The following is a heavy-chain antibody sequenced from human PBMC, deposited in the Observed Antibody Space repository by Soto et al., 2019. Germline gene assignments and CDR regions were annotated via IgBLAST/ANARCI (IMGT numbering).Heavy chain of an antibody. CDR3: AHRVLRTVFGLVTTTAIYFDL. Sequence: QITLNESGPTVVRPTETLTLTCRFSGFSLTTSGVGVGWIRQSPGKAPEWLALIYWDDDKRYSASLKSRLTITKETYKNQGVLTVSELDPPDTATYYCAHRVLRTVFGLVTTTAIYFDLCGQGIPVAGSS. V-gene: IGHV2-5*02. J-gene: IGHJ4*02. CDR2: IYWDDDK. CDR1: GFSLTTSGVG. D-gene: IGHD3-3*01.